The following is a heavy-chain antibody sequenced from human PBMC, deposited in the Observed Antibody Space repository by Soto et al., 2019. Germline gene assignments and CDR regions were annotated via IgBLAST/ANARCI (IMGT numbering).Heavy chain of an antibody. CDR3: ARPVVAGTPDY. CDR2: ISADGSSQ. CDR1: GFTFSRSP. Sequence: QVQLVESGGGEVQPGTSLRLSCAASGFTFSRSPMHWVRQAPGKGLDWVGLISADGSSQHYADSVRGRFIISRDNFRNTMSLQMDRLKPDDTAVYYCARPVVAGTPDYWGQGALVSVSS. V-gene: IGHV3-30-3*01. D-gene: IGHD2-15*01. J-gene: IGHJ4*02.